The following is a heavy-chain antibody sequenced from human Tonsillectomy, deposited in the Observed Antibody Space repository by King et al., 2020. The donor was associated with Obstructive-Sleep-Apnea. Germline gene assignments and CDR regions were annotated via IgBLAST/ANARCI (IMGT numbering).Heavy chain of an antibody. CDR1: GFTFSYYA. D-gene: IGHD3-3*01. V-gene: IGHV3-48*04. J-gene: IGHJ3*02. Sequence: EVQLVQSGGGLVQPGESLRLSCAASGFTFSYYAMNWVRQAPGKGLEWVSNIDSSATTIYFADSVKGRFTISRDNAKKTLYLQMNSLRAEDTAVYFCAREGTIFGVTKGALDIWGQGTMVTVSS. CDR3: AREGTIFGVTKGALDI. CDR2: IDSSATTI.